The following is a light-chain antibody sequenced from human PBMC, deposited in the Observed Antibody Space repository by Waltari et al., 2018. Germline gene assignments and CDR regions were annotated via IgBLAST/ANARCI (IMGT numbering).Light chain of an antibody. J-gene: IGLJ3*02. CDR2: VNSDGSQ. V-gene: IGLV4-69*01. Sequence: QLVLTQSPSASASLGASVKLTCTLSSGPSSNVIAWHQQHPEKGPRFLMKVNSDGSQSKGDKIPDRFSGASSGAEHYLTISSLQSEDEADYYCQTGGHGTWVFGGGTKLTVL. CDR3: QTGGHGTWV. CDR1: SGPSSNV.